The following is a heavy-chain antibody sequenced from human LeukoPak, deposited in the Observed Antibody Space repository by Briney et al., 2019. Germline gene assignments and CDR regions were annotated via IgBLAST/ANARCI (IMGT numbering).Heavy chain of an antibody. CDR2: ISSNGGST. V-gene: IGHV3-64D*06. Sequence: GGSLRLSCSASGFTFSSYAMHWVRQAPGKGLEYVSAISSNGGSTYHADSVKGRFTISRDNSKNTLYLQMSSLRAEDTAVYYCVKDSRGVLWFGELNWFDPWGQGTLVTVSS. J-gene: IGHJ5*02. CDR1: GFTFSSYA. D-gene: IGHD3-10*01. CDR3: VKDSRGVLWFGELNWFDP.